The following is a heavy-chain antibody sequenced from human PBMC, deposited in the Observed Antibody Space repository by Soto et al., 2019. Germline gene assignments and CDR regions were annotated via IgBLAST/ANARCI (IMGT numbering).Heavy chain of an antibody. D-gene: IGHD1-26*01. CDR2: IIPIFGTA. V-gene: IGHV1-69*13. J-gene: IGHJ4*02. CDR3: AREKEGSYYPSCFDY. Sequence: SVKVSCKASGGTFSSYAISWVRQAPGQGLEWMGGIIPIFGTANYAQKFQGRVTITADESTSTAYMELSSLRSEDTAVYYCAREKEGSYYPSCFDYWGQGTLVTVSS. CDR1: GGTFSSYA.